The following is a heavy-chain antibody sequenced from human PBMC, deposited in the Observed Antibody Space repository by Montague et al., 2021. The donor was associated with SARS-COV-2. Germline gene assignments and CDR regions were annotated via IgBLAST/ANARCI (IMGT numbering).Heavy chain of an antibody. CDR1: GGSISGYY. V-gene: IGHV4-59*01. CDR3: ARLLRSCSNGVCRTYYYYAMDV. Sequence: SETLSLTCTVSGGSISGYYWSWIRQSPGKGLEWIGYIYYSGSTXXXPXXXXRVTVSVDRSKNQVSLKLSSVTPADTAVYYCARLLRSCSNGVCRTYYYYAMDVWGQGTTVTVSS. D-gene: IGHD2-8*01. J-gene: IGHJ6*02. CDR2: IYYSGST.